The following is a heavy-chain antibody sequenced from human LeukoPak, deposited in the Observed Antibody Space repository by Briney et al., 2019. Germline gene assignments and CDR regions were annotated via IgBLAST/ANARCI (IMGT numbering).Heavy chain of an antibody. V-gene: IGHV4-39*01. CDR3: ARHTTPIWFDP. J-gene: IGHJ5*02. D-gene: IGHD1-1*01. CDR1: GGSISSSSYY. Sequence: SETLSLTCTVSGGSISSSSYYWGWIRQPPGKGLEWIGSIYYSGSTYYNPSLKSRVTISVDTSKNQFSLKLSSVTAADTAVYYCARHTTPIWFDPWGQGTLVTVSS. CDR2: IYYSGST.